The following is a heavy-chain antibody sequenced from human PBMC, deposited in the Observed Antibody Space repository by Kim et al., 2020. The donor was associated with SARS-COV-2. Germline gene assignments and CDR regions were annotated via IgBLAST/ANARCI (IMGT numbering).Heavy chain of an antibody. Sequence: LKSRVTISVDTSKNQFSLKLSSVTAADTAVYYCARHGSPAYYYYYGMDVWGQGTTVTVSS. CDR3: ARHGSPAYYYYYGMDV. D-gene: IGHD2-2*03. V-gene: IGHV4-39*01. J-gene: IGHJ6*02.